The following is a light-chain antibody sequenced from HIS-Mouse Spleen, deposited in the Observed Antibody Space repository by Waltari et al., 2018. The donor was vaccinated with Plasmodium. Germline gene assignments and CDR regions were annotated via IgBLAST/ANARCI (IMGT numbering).Light chain of an antibody. CDR3: QTWGTGMGV. CDR2: LNSDGSH. CDR1: SGHSRYA. V-gene: IGLV4-69*01. J-gene: IGLJ2*01. Sequence: QLVLTQSPSASASLGASVKLTCTLSSGHSRYALAWHQQQPEKGPRYLMKLNSDGSHSKGDGIPDRFSGSSSGAERYLTISSLQSEDEADYYCQTWGTGMGVFGGGTKLTVL.